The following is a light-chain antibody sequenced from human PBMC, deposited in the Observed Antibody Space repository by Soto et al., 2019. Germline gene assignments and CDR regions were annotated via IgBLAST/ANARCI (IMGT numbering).Light chain of an antibody. V-gene: IGKV3-20*01. CDR1: QSVSSNY. J-gene: IGKJ1*01. Sequence: EIVLTQSPGTLSLSPGERATLSCRASQSVSSNYLAWYQQKPGQAPRPLIYGASSRATGIPDRFSGSGAGTDFTLTISRLESEDLAVYYCQQYGRSPWTFGQGTKVEIK. CDR3: QQYGRSPWT. CDR2: GAS.